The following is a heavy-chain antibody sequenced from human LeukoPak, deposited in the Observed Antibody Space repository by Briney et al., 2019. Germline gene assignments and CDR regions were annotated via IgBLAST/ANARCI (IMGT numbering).Heavy chain of an antibody. CDR1: GGSFSGYY. CDR2: IYYSGST. CDR3: ARTLVGATGDAFDI. Sequence: PSETLSLTCAVYGGSFSGYYWSWIRQPPGKGLEWIGYIYYSGSTNYNPSLKSRVTISVDTSKNQFSLKLSSVTAADTAVYYCARTLVGATGDAFDIWGQGTMVTVSS. D-gene: IGHD1-26*01. V-gene: IGHV4-59*08. J-gene: IGHJ3*02.